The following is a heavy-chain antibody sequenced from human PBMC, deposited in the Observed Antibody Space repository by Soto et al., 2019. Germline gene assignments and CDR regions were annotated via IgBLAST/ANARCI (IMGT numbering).Heavy chain of an antibody. J-gene: IGHJ6*02. CDR2: ISWNSGSI. V-gene: IGHV3-9*01. CDR3: AKAAGDIVATMGPQSSYYYYYGMDV. D-gene: IGHD5-12*01. Sequence: GGSLRLSCAASGFTFDDYAMHWVRQAPGKGLEWVSGISWNSGSIGYADSVKGRFTISRDNAKNSLYLQMNSLRAEGTALYYCAKAAGDIVATMGPQSSYYYYYGMDVWGQGTTVTVSS. CDR1: GFTFDDYA.